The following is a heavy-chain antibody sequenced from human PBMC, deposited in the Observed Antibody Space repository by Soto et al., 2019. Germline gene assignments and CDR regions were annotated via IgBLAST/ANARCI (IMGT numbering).Heavy chain of an antibody. D-gene: IGHD3-22*01. CDR2: IRSKTYGGTT. Sequence: GGSLRLSCTASGFTFGDYAMSWFRQAPGKGLEWVGFIRSKTYGGTTEYAASVKGRFTISRDDSKSIAYLQMNSLKTEDTAVYYCAREANYYDSSGYYLLTYFDYWGQGTLVTVSS. V-gene: IGHV3-49*03. J-gene: IGHJ4*02. CDR3: AREANYYDSSGYYLLTYFDY. CDR1: GFTFGDYA.